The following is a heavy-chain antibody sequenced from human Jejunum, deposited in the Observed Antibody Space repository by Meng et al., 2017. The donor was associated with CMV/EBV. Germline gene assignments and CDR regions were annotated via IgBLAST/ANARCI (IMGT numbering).Heavy chain of an antibody. Sequence: ASGFSFSNYEVNWVRQAHGKGLEWVSFISSGGGPQYHADSVKGRFTISSGSAKNSLDLQMNGLRIEDTAIYYCARSKVAMGFDLWGQGTLVTVSS. CDR1: GFSFSNYE. D-gene: IGHD5-12*01. CDR2: ISSGGGPQ. CDR3: ARSKVAMGFDL. J-gene: IGHJ5*02. V-gene: IGHV3-48*03.